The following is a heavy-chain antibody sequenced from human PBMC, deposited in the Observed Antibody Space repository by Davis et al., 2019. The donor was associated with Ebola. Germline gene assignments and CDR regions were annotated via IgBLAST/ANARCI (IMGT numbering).Heavy chain of an antibody. CDR2: INSDGSST. V-gene: IGHV3-74*01. J-gene: IGHJ4*02. CDR3: ARGSSGHFDY. Sequence: HTGGSLRPSCAASGFSFTDAWMHWVRQAPGKGLVWVSRINSDGSSTSYADSVKGRFTISRDNAKNTLYLQMNSLRAEDTAVYYCARGSSGHFDYWGQGTLVTVSS. CDR1: GFSFTDAW. D-gene: IGHD1-26*01.